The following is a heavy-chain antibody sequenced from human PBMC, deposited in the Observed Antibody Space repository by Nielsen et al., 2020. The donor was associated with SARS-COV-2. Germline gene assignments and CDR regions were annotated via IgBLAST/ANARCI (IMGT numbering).Heavy chain of an antibody. CDR2: ISTYNGNT. V-gene: IGHV1-18*01. J-gene: IGHJ4*02. CDR3: ARRVAADFRFDY. CDR1: GYTFTSYG. Sequence: ASVKVSCKASGYTFTSYGISWVRQAPGQGLEWMGWISTYNGNTNYAQKLQGRVTMTTDTSTSTAYMELRNLRSDDTAVYYCARRVAADFRFDYWGQGTLVTVSS. D-gene: IGHD6-19*01.